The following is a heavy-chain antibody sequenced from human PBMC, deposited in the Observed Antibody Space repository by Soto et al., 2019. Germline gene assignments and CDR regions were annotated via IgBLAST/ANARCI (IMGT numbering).Heavy chain of an antibody. CDR1: GSTFSSYA. V-gene: IGHV3-23*01. Sequence: PGGSLRLSCAASGSTFSSYAMSWVRQAPGKGLEWVSAISGSGGSTYYADSVKGRFTISRDNSKNTLYLQMNSLRAEDTAVYYCAKIFLIAAAGANWFDPWGQGTLVTVSS. CDR3: AKIFLIAAAGANWFDP. D-gene: IGHD6-13*01. J-gene: IGHJ5*02. CDR2: ISGSGGST.